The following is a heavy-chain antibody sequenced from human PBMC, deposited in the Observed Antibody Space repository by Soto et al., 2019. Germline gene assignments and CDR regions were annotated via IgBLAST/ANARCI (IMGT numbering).Heavy chain of an antibody. CDR1: GGTFSSYA. D-gene: IGHD1-7*01. CDR2: VIPIFGTA. V-gene: IGHV1-69*06. CDR3: ARGRRTGTTSAYYYYGMDV. J-gene: IGHJ6*02. Sequence: SVKVSCKASGGTFSSYAISWVRQAPGQGLEWMGGVIPIFGTANYAQKFQGRVTITADKSTSTAYMELSSLRSEDTAVYYCARGRRTGTTSAYYYYGMDVWGQGTTVTVSS.